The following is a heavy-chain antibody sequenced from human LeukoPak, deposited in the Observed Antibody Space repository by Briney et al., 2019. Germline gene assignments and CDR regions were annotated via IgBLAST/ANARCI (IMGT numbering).Heavy chain of an antibody. CDR1: GGSISSGSYY. CDR2: IYTSGST. Sequence: SQTLSLTCTVSGGSISSGSYYWSWIRQPAGKGLEWIGRIYTSGSTNYNPSLKSRVTISVDTSKNQFSLKLSSVTAVDTAVYYCARGAYDYVWGSYDAFDIWGQGTMVTVSS. V-gene: IGHV4-61*02. D-gene: IGHD3-16*01. CDR3: ARGAYDYVWGSYDAFDI. J-gene: IGHJ3*02.